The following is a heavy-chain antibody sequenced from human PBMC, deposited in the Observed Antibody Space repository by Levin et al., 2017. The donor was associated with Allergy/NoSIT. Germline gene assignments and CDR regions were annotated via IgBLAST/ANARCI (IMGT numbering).Heavy chain of an antibody. J-gene: IGHJ6*02. CDR3: ARDHWTYTATRDGTHV. V-gene: IGHV3-30*04. CDR1: GFTFSDYA. Sequence: GESLKISCVASGFTFSDYAMHWARQAPGRGLGWVAVISYNGNIKYNADSVQGRFTISKSNSNNTLYLQMNSLRVEDTGVDYCARDHWTYTATRDGTHVWGQGTTVTVSS. CDR2: ISYNGNIK. D-gene: IGHD1-1*01.